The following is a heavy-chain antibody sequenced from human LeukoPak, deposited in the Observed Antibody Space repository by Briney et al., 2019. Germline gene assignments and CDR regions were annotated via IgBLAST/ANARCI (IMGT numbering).Heavy chain of an antibody. CDR2: LNPNSGGT. CDR1: GYTFTVFC. Sequence: GASVTVSFTSSGYTFTVFCIHWVRQAPGQGLEWMGWLNPNSGGTNCAQNFQGRVTMTRDTSISTGYMELSRLRSDDTAVYYCARDLDNYSGSGSYYNGDPLFQHWGQGTLVTVSS. CDR3: ARDLDNYSGSGSYYNGDPLFQH. D-gene: IGHD3-10*01. V-gene: IGHV1-2*02. J-gene: IGHJ1*01.